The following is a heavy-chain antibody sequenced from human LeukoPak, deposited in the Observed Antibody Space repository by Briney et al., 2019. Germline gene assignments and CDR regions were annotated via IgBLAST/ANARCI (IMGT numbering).Heavy chain of an antibody. D-gene: IGHD2-15*01. J-gene: IGHJ4*02. CDR2: ISWNSGSI. Sequence: GGSLRLSCAASGFTFDDYAMHWVRQAPGKGLEWVSGISWNSGSIGYADSVKGRFTISRDNAMNSLYLQMNSLRAEDTAVYYCARDRTYCSGGSCRGPDYWGQGTLVTVSS. V-gene: IGHV3-9*01. CDR1: GFTFDDYA. CDR3: ARDRTYCSGGSCRGPDY.